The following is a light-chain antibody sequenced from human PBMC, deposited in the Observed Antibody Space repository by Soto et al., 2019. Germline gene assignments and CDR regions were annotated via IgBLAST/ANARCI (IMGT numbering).Light chain of an antibody. CDR3: QQFYNYPRT. CDR2: DAS. V-gene: IGKV1-8*01. CDR1: QDIGTY. Sequence: AIRMTQSPSSFSASTGDRVSITCRATQDIGTYLAWYQQIPGKAPKLLTYDASTLQTGVPSRFSGSGSGTDFTLTISYLQSEDFGTYYCQQFYNYPRTFGQGTKVDI. J-gene: IGKJ1*01.